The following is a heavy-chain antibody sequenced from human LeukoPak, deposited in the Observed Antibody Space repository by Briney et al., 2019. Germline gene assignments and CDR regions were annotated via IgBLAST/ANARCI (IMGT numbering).Heavy chain of an antibody. CDR1: GFTLSTYS. CDR2: ISSKSRYI. D-gene: IGHD5-18*01. CDR3: ARVGRIAGYAVSYYGMDV. Sequence: PGGSLRLSCVVSGFTLSTYSINWVRQAPGKGLEWVSSISSKSRYIYYADSVKGRFTISRDNAKNSLSLQMNSLRAEDTAVYYCARVGRIAGYAVSYYGMDVWGQGTTVTVSS. J-gene: IGHJ6*02. V-gene: IGHV3-21*04.